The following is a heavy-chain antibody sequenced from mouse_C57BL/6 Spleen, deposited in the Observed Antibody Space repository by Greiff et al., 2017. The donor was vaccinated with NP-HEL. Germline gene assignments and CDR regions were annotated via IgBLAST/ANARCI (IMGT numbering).Heavy chain of an antibody. CDR3: AKPAYGSSYGYFDV. V-gene: IGHV5-17*01. CDR2: ISSGSSTI. J-gene: IGHJ1*03. CDR1: GFTFSDYG. Sequence: EVKLVESGGGLVKPGGSLKLSCAASGFTFSDYGMHWVRQAPEKGLEWVAYISSGSSTIYYADTVKGRFTISKDNAKNTLFLQMTSLRSEDTAMYYCAKPAYGSSYGYFDVWGKGTTVTVSS. D-gene: IGHD1-1*01.